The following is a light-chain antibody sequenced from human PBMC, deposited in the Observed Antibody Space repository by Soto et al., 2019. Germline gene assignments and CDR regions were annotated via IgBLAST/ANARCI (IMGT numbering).Light chain of an antibody. V-gene: IGKV3-11*01. CDR2: DVS. Sequence: EIVLTQSPATLSLSPGERATLSCRASQGVSSSLAWYQQKPGQAPRLLIYDVSNRATGIPARFSGSGSGTDFTLTISSREPEEFAVYFCQQRSNWPPLTFGGGTKVEIK. CDR3: QQRSNWPPLT. CDR1: QGVSSS. J-gene: IGKJ4*01.